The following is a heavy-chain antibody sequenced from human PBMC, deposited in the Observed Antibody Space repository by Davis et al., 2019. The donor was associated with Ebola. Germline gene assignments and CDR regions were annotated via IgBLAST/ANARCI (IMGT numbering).Heavy chain of an antibody. V-gene: IGHV1-46*01. CDR1: GYTFTSYY. J-gene: IGHJ4*02. CDR3: ARDYIVGATQRYFDY. CDR2: INPSCGST. D-gene: IGHD1-26*01. Sequence: ASVKVSCKASGYTFTSYYMHWVRQAPGQGLEWMGIINPSCGSTSYAQKFQGRVTMTRDTSTSTVYMELSSLRSEDTAVYYCARDYIVGATQRYFDYWGQGTLVTVSS.